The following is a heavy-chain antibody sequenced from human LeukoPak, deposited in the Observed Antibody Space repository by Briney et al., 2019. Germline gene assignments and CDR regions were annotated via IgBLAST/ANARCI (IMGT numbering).Heavy chain of an antibody. V-gene: IGHV4-39*01. J-gene: IGHJ4*02. CDR1: GGSISSSSYY. Sequence: SETLSLTCTASGGSISSSSYYWGRLRQPPGKGLEWIGNIYYSENTYYNPALMSRVTISVNTNKNLFFLKQSSVAADAPAVCYCARQAVVVAALLDCGGQGTLVTVSS. CDR3: ARQAVVVAALLDC. D-gene: IGHD2-15*01. CDR2: IYYSENT.